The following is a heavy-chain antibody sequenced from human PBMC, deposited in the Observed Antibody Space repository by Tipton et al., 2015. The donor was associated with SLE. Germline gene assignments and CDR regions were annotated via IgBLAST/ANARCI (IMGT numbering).Heavy chain of an antibody. CDR2: ISDGGGT. CDR1: GGSISNNY. CDR3: ARGMVTWRGAILGVDV. Sequence: TLSLTCSVSGGSISNNYWIWIRQPPGKGLEWIGYISDGGGTNYNPSLKSRVTISVDPAKSQFSLKLTSVTAADTAVYYCARGMVTWRGAILGVDVWGQGTTVNVSS. J-gene: IGHJ6*02. D-gene: IGHD2-21*02. V-gene: IGHV4-59*08.